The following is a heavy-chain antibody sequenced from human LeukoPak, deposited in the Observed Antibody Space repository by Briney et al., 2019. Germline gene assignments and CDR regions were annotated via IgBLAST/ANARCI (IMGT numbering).Heavy chain of an antibody. CDR1: GFTFSPFW. V-gene: IGHV3-7*01. CDR2: INGDGSAK. J-gene: IGHJ4*02. CDR3: ARGGYTSSWYWLY. D-gene: IGHD6-13*01. Sequence: GGSLRLSCAASGFTFSPFWMTWVRQAPGKGLEWVANINGDGSAKYFVDSVKGRFTISRDNAKNSLYLQMNSLGAEDTAVYYCARGGYTSSWYWLYWGQGTLATVSS.